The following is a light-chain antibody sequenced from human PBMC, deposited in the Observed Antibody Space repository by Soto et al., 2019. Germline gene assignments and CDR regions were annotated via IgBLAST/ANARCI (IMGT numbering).Light chain of an antibody. CDR1: QRVSGNY. CDR2: DVS. Sequence: EVVLTQSPATLSLSPGERATLSCGASQRVSGNYLAWYQQKPGLAPRLLIYDVSTRATGIPDRFSGSGSGTDCTLTISRLEPEDFAVYYCQQYSTTLWTFGQGTKVEIK. CDR3: QQYSTTLWT. J-gene: IGKJ1*01. V-gene: IGKV3D-20*01.